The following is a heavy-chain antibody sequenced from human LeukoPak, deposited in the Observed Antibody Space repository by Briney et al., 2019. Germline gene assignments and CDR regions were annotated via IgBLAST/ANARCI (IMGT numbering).Heavy chain of an antibody. CDR3: AKGKVNHDGALDA. V-gene: IGHV3-23*01. CDR1: GFTFSSYA. D-gene: IGHD2-21*01. J-gene: IGHJ3*01. CDR2: ISGSGGST. Sequence: GGSLRLSCGDSGFTFSSYAMSWVRQAPGKGLEWVSAISGSGGSTYYADSVKGRFTISRDNSKNTLYLQMNSLSAEDTAVYYCAKGKVNHDGALDAWGQGTLVTVSS.